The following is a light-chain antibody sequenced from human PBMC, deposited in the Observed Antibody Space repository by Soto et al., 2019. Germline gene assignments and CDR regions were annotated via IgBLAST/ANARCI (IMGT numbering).Light chain of an antibody. J-gene: IGLJ3*02. V-gene: IGLV3-25*03. CDR2: KDI. Sequence: SYELTQPPSVSVSPGQTARITCSGDTFPKQYAYWYQQKPGQAPLLVIYKDIERPSGIPERFSGSSSGTTVTFTITGVQAEDEADYYCQSADSSGTWVFGGGTKVTVL. CDR1: TFPKQY. CDR3: QSADSSGTWV.